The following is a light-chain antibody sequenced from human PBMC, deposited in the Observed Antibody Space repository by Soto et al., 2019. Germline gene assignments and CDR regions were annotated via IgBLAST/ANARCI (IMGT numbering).Light chain of an antibody. CDR1: QTVRSSN. Sequence: EIVLTQSPGTLSLSPGERATLSCRASQTVRSSNLAWYQQKPGQAPKVLIYGASSRATGVPDRFSGSGSGTDFTLTISRLEPEDFAVYYCQQYGSSPRTFGQGTKVDIK. CDR3: QQYGSSPRT. J-gene: IGKJ1*01. V-gene: IGKV3-20*01. CDR2: GAS.